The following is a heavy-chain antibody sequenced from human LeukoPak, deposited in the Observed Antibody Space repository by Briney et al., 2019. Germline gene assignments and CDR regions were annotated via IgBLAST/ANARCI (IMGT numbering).Heavy chain of an antibody. D-gene: IGHD3-9*01. V-gene: IGHV4-31*03. Sequence: SETLSLTCTVSGGSISNGGYYWPWIRQLPGKGLEWIGYIYYSGNTYYNPSLKSRVTISVDTSKNQFSLKLSSVTAADTAVYYCARAPLRFDILTGYHNQAYGMDVWGQGTTVTVSS. CDR2: IYYSGNT. CDR3: ARAPLRFDILTGYHNQAYGMDV. CDR1: GGSISNGGYY. J-gene: IGHJ6*02.